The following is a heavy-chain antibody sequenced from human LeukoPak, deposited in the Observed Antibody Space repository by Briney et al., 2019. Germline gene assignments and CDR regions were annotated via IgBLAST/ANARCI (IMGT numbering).Heavy chain of an antibody. CDR2: ISYDGSNK. Sequence: GGSLRLSCAASGFTFSSFWMSWVRQAPGKGLEWVAVISYDGSNKYYADSVKGRFTISRDNSKNTLYLQMNSLRAEGTAVYYCARDGRGYYDSSGYLDYWGQGTLVTVSS. D-gene: IGHD3-22*01. J-gene: IGHJ4*02. V-gene: IGHV3-30*05. CDR3: ARDGRGYYDSSGYLDY. CDR1: GFTFSSFW.